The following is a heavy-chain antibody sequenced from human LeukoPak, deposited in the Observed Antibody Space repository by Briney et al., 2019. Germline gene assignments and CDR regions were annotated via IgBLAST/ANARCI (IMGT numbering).Heavy chain of an antibody. CDR2: ISYDGSNK. V-gene: IGHV3-30*18. CDR1: GFTFSSCG. D-gene: IGHD6-19*01. CDR3: AKAGTAGMDV. Sequence: GRSLRLSCAASGFTFSSCGMHWVRQAPGKGLEWVAVISYDGSNKYYADSVKGRFTISRDNSKNTLYLQMNSLRAEDTAVYYCAKAGTAGMDVWGQGTTVTVSS. J-gene: IGHJ6*02.